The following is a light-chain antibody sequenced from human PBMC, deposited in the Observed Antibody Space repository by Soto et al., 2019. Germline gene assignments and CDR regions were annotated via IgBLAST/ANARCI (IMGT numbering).Light chain of an antibody. V-gene: IGKV3-20*01. J-gene: IGKJ1*01. CDR1: QSVSNSY. Sequence: EIVLTQSPGTLSLSPGERATLSCRTSQSVSNSYLAWYQQKPGQAPRLLIYGASSRATGIPDRFSGSGSGTDFTLTISRLEPEDFAVYYCQQYGSSGTFGQGTKVDIK. CDR2: GAS. CDR3: QQYGSSGT.